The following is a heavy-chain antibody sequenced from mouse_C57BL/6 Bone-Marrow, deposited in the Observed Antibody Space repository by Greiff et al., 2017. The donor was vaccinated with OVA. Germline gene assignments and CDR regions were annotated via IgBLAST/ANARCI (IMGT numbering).Heavy chain of an antibody. D-gene: IGHD4-1*01. Sequence: EVKLMESGGGLVQPGGSLKLSCAASGFTFSDYYMYWVRQTPEKRLEWVAYISNGGGSTYYPDTVKGRFTISRDNAKNTLYLQMSRLKSEDTAMYYCARHWGAMDYWGQGTSVTGSS. CDR3: ARHWGAMDY. J-gene: IGHJ4*01. CDR2: ISNGGGST. V-gene: IGHV5-12*01. CDR1: GFTFSDYY.